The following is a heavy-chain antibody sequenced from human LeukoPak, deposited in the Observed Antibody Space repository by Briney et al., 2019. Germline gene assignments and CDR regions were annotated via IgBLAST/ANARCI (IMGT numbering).Heavy chain of an antibody. J-gene: IGHJ1*01. CDR3: ARGQSGYSSSWFPPYTSLGYFQH. CDR1: GGSISSSSYY. CDR2: IYYSGTT. V-gene: IGHV4-39*07. Sequence: SETLSLTCTVSGGSISSSSYYWGWIRQPPGKGLEWIGSIYYSGTTYYNPSLKSRVTISVDTSKNQFSLKLSSVTAADTAVYYCARGQSGYSSSWFPPYTSLGYFQHWGQGTLVTVSS. D-gene: IGHD6-13*01.